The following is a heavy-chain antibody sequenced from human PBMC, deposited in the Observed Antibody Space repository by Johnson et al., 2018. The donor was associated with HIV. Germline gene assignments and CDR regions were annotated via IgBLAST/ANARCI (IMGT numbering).Heavy chain of an antibody. D-gene: IGHD3-22*01. CDR1: GFTFSNTW. Sequence: VQLVESGGGLLQPGGSLRLSCAASGFTFSNTWMSWVRQAPGKGLEGVGRIKSKTDGETTDYAAPGKGRSTVARDDSKNTLYLQMNSLKIEDTALYYCTTVTHSSGYYYDRAFDIWGQGTMVTVSS. V-gene: IGHV3-15*01. CDR3: TTVTHSSGYYYDRAFDI. J-gene: IGHJ3*02. CDR2: IKSKTDGETT.